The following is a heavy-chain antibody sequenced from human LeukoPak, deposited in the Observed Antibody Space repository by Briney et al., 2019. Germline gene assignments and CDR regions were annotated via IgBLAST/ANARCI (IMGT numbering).Heavy chain of an antibody. Sequence: PGGSLRLSCAASGLTLSNAWMTWVRQAPGEGLEWVARIKSKTDGEIQDYAAPVKGTFTISRDDSENTVYLQMNSLKIEDTAVYYCATGRSGYFDPWGQGTLVFVSS. V-gene: IGHV3-15*01. CDR2: IKSKTDGEIQ. CDR1: GLTLSNAW. J-gene: IGHJ4*02. CDR3: ATGRSGYFDP.